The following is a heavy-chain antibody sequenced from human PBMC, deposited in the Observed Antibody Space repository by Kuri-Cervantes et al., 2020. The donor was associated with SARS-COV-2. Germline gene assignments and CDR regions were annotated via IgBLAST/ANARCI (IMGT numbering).Heavy chain of an antibody. CDR3: VRDGDHWNFDY. Sequence: GGSLRLSCAASGFTFSGHWIHWVRQAPGKGLVWVSRINPGGSYTNNADSVKCRFTLSRDNAKNMLFLQMNSLRAEDTAVYYCVRDGDHWNFDYWGKGTLVTVSS. J-gene: IGHJ4*02. V-gene: IGHV3-74*01. D-gene: IGHD1-1*01. CDR1: GFTFSGHW. CDR2: INPGGSYT.